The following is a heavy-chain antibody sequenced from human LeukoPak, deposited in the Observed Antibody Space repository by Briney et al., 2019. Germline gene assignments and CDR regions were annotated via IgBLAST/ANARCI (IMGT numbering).Heavy chain of an antibody. CDR3: ARDQGGGVDY. V-gene: IGHV3-30*12. J-gene: IGHJ4*02. CDR1: GFTFSSYG. Sequence: GGSLRLSCAASGFTFSSYGMHWVRQAPGKGLEWVAIISYDGSNEYYADSAKGRFTISRDNAKNSLYLQMNSLRAEDTAVYYCARDQGGGVDYWGQGTLVTVSS. CDR2: ISYDGSNE. D-gene: IGHD3-16*01.